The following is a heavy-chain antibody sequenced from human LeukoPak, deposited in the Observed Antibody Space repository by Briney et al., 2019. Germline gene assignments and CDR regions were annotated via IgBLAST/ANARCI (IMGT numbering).Heavy chain of an antibody. D-gene: IGHD6-19*01. J-gene: IGHJ4*02. V-gene: IGHV3-48*03. CDR2: IIVSGSTM. Sequence: QTGGSLRLSCVASGFTFSTYEMIWVRQAPGKGLEWVACIIVSGSTMYYADSVKGRFTISRDNAKNSLYLQMNSLRAEDTVIYYCARVGYTSGWYYFDYWGQGTLVTVSS. CDR1: GFTFSTYE. CDR3: ARVGYTSGWYYFDY.